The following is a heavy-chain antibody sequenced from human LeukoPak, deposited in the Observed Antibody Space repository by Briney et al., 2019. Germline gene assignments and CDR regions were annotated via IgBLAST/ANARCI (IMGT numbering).Heavy chain of an antibody. CDR2: IYYSGST. D-gene: IGHD3-22*01. CDR3: AREKVTYYYDSSGYNAFDI. V-gene: IGHV4-39*07. Sequence: SETLSLTCTVSGGSISSGSYYWGWIRQPPGEGLEWIGSIYYSGSTHYNPSLKSRVTISVDTSKNQFSLKLSSVTAADTAVYYCAREKVTYYYDSSGYNAFDIWGQGTMVTVSS. CDR1: GGSISSGSYY. J-gene: IGHJ3*02.